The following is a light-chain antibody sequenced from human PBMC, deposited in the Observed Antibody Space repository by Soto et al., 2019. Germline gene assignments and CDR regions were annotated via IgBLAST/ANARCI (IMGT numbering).Light chain of an antibody. J-gene: IGKJ5*01. CDR3: QQYYNWPRT. Sequence: IVLTQSPGTLSLSPGERATLSCRSSQSVSSSLAWYQQKPGQAPRLLFYGASTRATGLPARFSGTGSGTEFTLTINSLKAEDSAVYYCQQYYNWPRTFGQGTRLEIK. CDR2: GAS. V-gene: IGKV3-15*01. CDR1: QSVSSS.